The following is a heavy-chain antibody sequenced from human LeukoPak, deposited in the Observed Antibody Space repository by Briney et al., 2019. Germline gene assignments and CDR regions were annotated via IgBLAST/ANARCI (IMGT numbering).Heavy chain of an antibody. D-gene: IGHD4-17*01. V-gene: IGHV1-69*01. CDR2: IIPIFGTA. Sequence: SVKVSCKASGGTFSSYAISWVRQAAGKGLEWMGGIIPIFGTANYAQKFQGRVTITADESTSTAYMELSSLRSEDTAVYYCARVDAAVTTYGAFDIWGQGTMVTVSS. CDR1: GGTFSSYA. J-gene: IGHJ3*02. CDR3: ARVDAAVTTYGAFDI.